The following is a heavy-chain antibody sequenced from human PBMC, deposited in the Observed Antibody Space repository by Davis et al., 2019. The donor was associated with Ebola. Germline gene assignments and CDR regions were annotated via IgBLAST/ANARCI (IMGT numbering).Heavy chain of an antibody. CDR3: AKEWGSGSYFD. D-gene: IGHD3-10*01. V-gene: IGHV3-21*01. CDR1: GFSFSDYT. CDR2: TSGSGKFI. Sequence: GGSLRLSCAASGFSFSDYTMAWVRQAPGKGLEWVSSTSGSGKFIYYADSVKGRFTISRDNAEKSLSLQMNTLRVEDTAVYYCAKEWGSGSYFDWGQGTLVTVSS. J-gene: IGHJ4*02.